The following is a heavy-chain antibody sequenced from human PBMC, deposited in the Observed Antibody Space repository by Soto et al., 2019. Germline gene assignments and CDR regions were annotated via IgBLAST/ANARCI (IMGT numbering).Heavy chain of an antibody. D-gene: IGHD2-15*01. Sequence: QVQLVQSGAEVKKPGASVKVSCKGSGYTFTSYYMHWVRQAPGQGLEWMGIINPSGGSTSYAQKFQGRVTMTRDTSTSTVYMELSSLRSEDTAVYYCAREGSRGHYFDYWGQGTLVTVSS. CDR1: GYTFTSYY. CDR2: INPSGGST. J-gene: IGHJ4*02. V-gene: IGHV1-46*01. CDR3: AREGSRGHYFDY.